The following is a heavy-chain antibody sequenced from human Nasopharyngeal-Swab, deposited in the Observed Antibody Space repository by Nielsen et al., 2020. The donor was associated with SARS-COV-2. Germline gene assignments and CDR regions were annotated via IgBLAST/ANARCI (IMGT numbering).Heavy chain of an antibody. CDR1: GYFFTDYY. V-gene: IGHV1-2*06. D-gene: IGHD4-17*01. CDR2: IDPNTGGT. J-gene: IGHJ5*02. CDR3: ARALSARTTFNCLGP. Sequence: ASVKVSCKTSGYFFTDYYIHWVRQAPGQGLEWMGRIDPNTGGTSSAQIFQGRVTMTRDTSISTVYIEVTSLTSDDTAVYYCARALSARTTFNCLGPWGQGTLVTVSS.